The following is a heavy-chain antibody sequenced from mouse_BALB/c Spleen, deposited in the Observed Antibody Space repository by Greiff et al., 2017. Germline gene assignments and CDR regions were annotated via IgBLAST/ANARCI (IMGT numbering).Heavy chain of an antibody. CDR2: ISYSGST. CDR3: ARGEERITTVVATRAMDY. CDR1: GYSITSDYA. Sequence: EVQLVESGPGLVKPSQSLSLTCTVTGYSITSDYAWNWIRQFPGNKLEWMGYISYSGSTSYNPSLKSRISITRDTSKNQFFLQLNSVTTEDTATYYCARGEERITTVVATRAMDYWGQGTSVTVSS. D-gene: IGHD1-1*01. J-gene: IGHJ4*01. V-gene: IGHV3-2*02.